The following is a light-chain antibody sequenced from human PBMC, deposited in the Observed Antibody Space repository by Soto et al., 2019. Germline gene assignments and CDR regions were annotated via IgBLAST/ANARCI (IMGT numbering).Light chain of an antibody. Sequence: DIVLTQSPDSLAVSLGERATINCKSSQSVLHSSNNKNYLAWYQQKPGQPPQLLIYWASTRESGVPDRFSGSGSGTDFTLTISSLQAGDVAVYYCQQYYDTPRITFGQGARLEIK. CDR1: QSVLHSSNNKNY. J-gene: IGKJ5*01. CDR3: QQYYDTPRIT. CDR2: WAS. V-gene: IGKV4-1*01.